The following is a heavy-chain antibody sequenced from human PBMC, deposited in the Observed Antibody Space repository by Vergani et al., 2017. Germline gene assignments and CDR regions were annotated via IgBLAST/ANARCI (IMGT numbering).Heavy chain of an antibody. D-gene: IGHD6-19*01. CDR3: ARGSHPRRWIAVAGNDAFDI. J-gene: IGHJ3*02. CDR2: IIPIFGTA. CDR1: GGTFSSYA. V-gene: IGHV1-69*01. Sequence: QVQLVQSGAEVKKPGSSVKVSCKASGGTFSSYAISWVRQAPGQGLEWMGGIIPIFGTANYAQKFQGRVTITADESTSTGYMELSSLRSEDTAVYYCARGSHPRRWIAVAGNDAFDIWGQGTMVTVSS.